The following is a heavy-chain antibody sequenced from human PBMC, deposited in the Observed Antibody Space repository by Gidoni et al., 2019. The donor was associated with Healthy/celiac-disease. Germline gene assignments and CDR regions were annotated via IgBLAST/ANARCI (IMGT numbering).Heavy chain of an antibody. CDR3: ARDEEDGGSSGAFDI. CDR2: IKQDVREK. V-gene: IGHV3-7*03. Sequence: EVQLVESGGGLVQPGGSLRLSCAASGFTFSSYWMSWFRQAPGKGLEWVANIKQDVREKYYVDSVKGRFTISRDNAKNSLYLQMNSLRAEDTAVYYCARDEEDGGSSGAFDIWGQGTMVTVSS. CDR1: GFTFSSYW. J-gene: IGHJ3*02. D-gene: IGHD2-15*01.